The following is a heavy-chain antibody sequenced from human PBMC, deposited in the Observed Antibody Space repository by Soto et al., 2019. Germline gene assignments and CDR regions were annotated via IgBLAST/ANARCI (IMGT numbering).Heavy chain of an antibody. CDR3: ARTSRFDA. D-gene: IGHD6-6*01. J-gene: IGHJ5*02. CDR2: INHSGST. Sequence: QVHLQQWGAGLLKSSETLSLTCAVYGGSFRDYYWSWVRQPPGKGLEWIGQINHSGSTNYNPALKTQGTIPVDTSKNQFSLKLSSVTAADTAVYYCARTSRFDAWGQGTLVTVPS. CDR1: GGSFRDYY. V-gene: IGHV4-34*01.